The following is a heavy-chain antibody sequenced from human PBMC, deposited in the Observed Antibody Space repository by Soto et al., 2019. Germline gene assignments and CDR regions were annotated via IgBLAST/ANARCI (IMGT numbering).Heavy chain of an antibody. CDR1: GYTFTGYY. Sequence: QVQLVQSGAEVKKPGASVKVSCKASGYTFTGYYMHWVRQAPGQGLEWMGWINPNSGGTNYAQKFQGWVTMTRDTSISTAYMELSRLRSDDTAVYYCARASIRNSSRELNWFDPWGQGTLVTVSS. V-gene: IGHV1-2*04. J-gene: IGHJ5*02. CDR2: INPNSGGT. D-gene: IGHD6-13*01. CDR3: ARASIRNSSRELNWFDP.